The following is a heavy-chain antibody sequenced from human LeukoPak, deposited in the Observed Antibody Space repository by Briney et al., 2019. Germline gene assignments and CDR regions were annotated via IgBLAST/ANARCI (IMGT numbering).Heavy chain of an antibody. D-gene: IGHD2-15*01. J-gene: IGHJ6*02. CDR1: GFTFSSYA. Sequence: GGFLRLSCAASGFTFSSYAMHWVRQAPGKGLEWVAVISYDGSNKYCADSVKGRFTISRDNSKNTLYLQMNSLRAEDTAVYYCARDPHDIVVVVAATYYYYYGMDVWGQGTTVTVSS. CDR2: ISYDGSNK. V-gene: IGHV3-30-3*01. CDR3: ARDPHDIVVVVAATYYYYYGMDV.